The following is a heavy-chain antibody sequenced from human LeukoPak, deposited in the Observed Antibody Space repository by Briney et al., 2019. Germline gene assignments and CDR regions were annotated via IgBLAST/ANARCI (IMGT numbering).Heavy chain of an antibody. D-gene: IGHD2-2*01. CDR3: ARDWVVVVPAARAYYYYMDV. CDR2: ISSSSSTI. CDR1: GFTFSSYS. J-gene: IGHJ6*03. Sequence: GGSLRLSCAASGFTFSSYSMNWVRQAPGKGLEWVSYISSSSSTIYYADSVKGRFTISRDNAKNSLYLQMNSLRAEDTAVYYCARDWVVVVPAARAYYYYMDVWGKGTTVTVSS. V-gene: IGHV3-48*01.